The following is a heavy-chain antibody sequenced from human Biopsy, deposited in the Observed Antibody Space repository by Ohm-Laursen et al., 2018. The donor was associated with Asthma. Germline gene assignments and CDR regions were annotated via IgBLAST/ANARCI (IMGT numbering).Heavy chain of an antibody. D-gene: IGHD2-2*01. J-gene: IGHJ4*02. CDR3: ARKAGSCISRTCYSLDF. CDR1: GGTFNTYV. Sequence: GPSETVSCKALGGTFNTYVIGWGRQAPGDGLEWTGGVNSVFGTTTYTQKFQDRVTITADDSTSTVYMELSSLRSEDTAVYYCARKAGSCISRTCYSLDFWGQGTLVTVSS. CDR2: VNSVFGTT. V-gene: IGHV1-69*13.